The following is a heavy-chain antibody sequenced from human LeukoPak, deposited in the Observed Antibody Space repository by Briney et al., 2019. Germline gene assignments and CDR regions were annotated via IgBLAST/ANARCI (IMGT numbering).Heavy chain of an antibody. D-gene: IGHD3-10*01. CDR2: IYYSGST. Sequence: PSETLSLTCAVSGDSISTSNSYWGWIRRPPGKGLEWIGSIYYSGSTYYNPSLKSRVTISVDTSKNQFSLKLSSVTAADTAVYYCARGSGSWGYYYYYMDVWGKGTTVTVSS. V-gene: IGHV4-39*07. CDR3: ARGSGSWGYYYYYMDV. J-gene: IGHJ6*03. CDR1: GDSISTSNSY.